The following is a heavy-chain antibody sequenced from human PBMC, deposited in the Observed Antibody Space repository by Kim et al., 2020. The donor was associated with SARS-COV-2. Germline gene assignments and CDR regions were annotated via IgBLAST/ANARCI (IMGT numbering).Heavy chain of an antibody. D-gene: IGHD3-16*01. CDR2: K. V-gene: IGHV3-7*01. CDR3: ARDNYGDYPD. Sequence: KRYVESVRGRFTISKDNAKNSVDLQMSSLRVEDTAVYYCARDNYGDYPDWGQGTLVTVSS. J-gene: IGHJ4*02.